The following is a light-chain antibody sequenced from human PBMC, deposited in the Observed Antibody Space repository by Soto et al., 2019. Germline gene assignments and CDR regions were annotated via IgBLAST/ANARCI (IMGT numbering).Light chain of an antibody. J-gene: IGLJ3*02. CDR3: QSYDSSLSGSV. CDR2: GNN. CDR1: GTNFGAGYD. Sequence: QAVVTQPPSVSGAPGQRVSISWTGSGTNFGAGYDAHWYQHLPGTAPKLLIYGNNNRPSGVPDRFSGSKSGTSASLAITGLQAEDEADYYCQSYDSSLSGSVFGGGTKLTVL. V-gene: IGLV1-40*01.